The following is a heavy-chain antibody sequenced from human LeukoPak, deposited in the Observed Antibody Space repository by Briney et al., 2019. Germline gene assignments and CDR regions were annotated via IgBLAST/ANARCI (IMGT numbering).Heavy chain of an antibody. Sequence: SETLSLTCTVSGYSISSDDYWGWVRQPPGKGLEWLGSIYHTVTPYYNPPLKSGVTSPVDTPKNQFSLKRSAVTATDPVGFSCARGAGLRYLGFDAFDIWSQGTMVTVSS. CDR2: IYHTVTP. CDR3: ARGAGLRYLGFDAFDI. CDR1: GYSISSDDY. D-gene: IGHD3-9*01. J-gene: IGHJ3*02. V-gene: IGHV4-38-2*02.